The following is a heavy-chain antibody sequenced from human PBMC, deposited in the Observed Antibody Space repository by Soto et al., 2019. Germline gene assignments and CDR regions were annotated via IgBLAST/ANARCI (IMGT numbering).Heavy chain of an antibody. V-gene: IGHV3-48*02. Sequence: GGSLRLSCSAPGFTFSSYSMNWVRQAPGKGLEWVSYISSSSSTIYYADSVKGRFTISRDNAKNSLYLQMNSLRDEDTAVYYCARDRCSGGSCYPSYYYYGMDVWGQGTTVTVSS. J-gene: IGHJ6*02. D-gene: IGHD2-15*01. CDR3: ARDRCSGGSCYPSYYYYGMDV. CDR1: GFTFSSYS. CDR2: ISSSSSTI.